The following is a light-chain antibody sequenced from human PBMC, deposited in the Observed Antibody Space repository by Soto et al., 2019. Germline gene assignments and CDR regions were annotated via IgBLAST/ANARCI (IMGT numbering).Light chain of an antibody. CDR2: DVS. Sequence: QSVLTQPRSVSGSPGQSVTISCTGTSSDLGGYNYVSWYQQHPGKAPKLMIYDVSKRPSGVPDRFSGSKSGNTASLTISGLQAEDEADYYCCSYAGSYPVVFGGGTKLTVL. J-gene: IGLJ2*01. CDR3: CSYAGSYPVV. CDR1: SSDLGGYNY. V-gene: IGLV2-11*01.